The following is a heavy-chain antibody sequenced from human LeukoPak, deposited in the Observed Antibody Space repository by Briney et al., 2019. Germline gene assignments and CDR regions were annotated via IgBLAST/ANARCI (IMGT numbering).Heavy chain of an antibody. D-gene: IGHD6-13*01. V-gene: IGHV4-39*07. CDR3: ARDPSVAAAGNNWFDP. J-gene: IGHJ5*02. CDR2: IYYSGRT. CDR1: GGSISSGSYY. Sequence: SETLSLTCTVSGGSISSGSYYWGWIRQPPGKGLEWIGSIYYSGRTYNNPSIKSRVLKSRVTISVDTSKNQFSLELNSVTAADTAVYYCARDPSVAAAGNNWFDPWGQGTLVTVSS.